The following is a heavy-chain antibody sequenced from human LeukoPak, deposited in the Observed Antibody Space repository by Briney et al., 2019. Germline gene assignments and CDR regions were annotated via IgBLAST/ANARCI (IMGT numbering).Heavy chain of an antibody. D-gene: IGHD3-10*01. CDR2: VYASGINSD. CDR1: GDSVSNYG. V-gene: IGHV4-59*02. Sequence: PSETLSLTCSVSGDSVSNYGWSWVRQPPGKGLEWIGYVYASGINSDNQNPALESRVTISVDTWRNQFSLRLNSVTAADTAIYYCARDNFGSLDFWGQGALVTVSS. J-gene: IGHJ4*02. CDR3: ARDNFGSLDF.